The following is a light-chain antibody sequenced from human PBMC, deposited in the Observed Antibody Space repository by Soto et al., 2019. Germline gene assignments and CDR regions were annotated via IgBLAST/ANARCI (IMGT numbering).Light chain of an antibody. CDR2: AAS. Sequence: EIVLTQSPGTLSVSPGERATLSCRASQSISSSYLAWYQQKPGQAPRLLIYAASSRATGIPDRFSGSGSGTDFTLTISRLEPEDFAVYYCQQYGSSSYTFGQGTQLEIK. CDR1: QSISSSY. J-gene: IGKJ2*01. V-gene: IGKV3-20*01. CDR3: QQYGSSSYT.